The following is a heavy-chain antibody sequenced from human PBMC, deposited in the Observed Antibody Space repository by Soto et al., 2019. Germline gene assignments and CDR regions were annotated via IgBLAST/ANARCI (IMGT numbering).Heavy chain of an antibody. V-gene: IGHV4-59*01. CDR2: IYYSGST. D-gene: IGHD3-22*01. CDR1: GGSISSYY. CDR3: ARSYYDSSGSPGY. J-gene: IGHJ4*02. Sequence: ASETLSLTCTVSGGSISSYYWSCIRRPQGKGLEWIGYIYYSGSTNYNPSLKSRVTISVDTSKNQFSLKLSSVTAADTAVYYCARSYYDSSGSPGYWGQGTLVTVSS.